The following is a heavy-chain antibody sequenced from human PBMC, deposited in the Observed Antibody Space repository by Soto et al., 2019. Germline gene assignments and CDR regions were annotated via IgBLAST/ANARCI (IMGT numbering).Heavy chain of an antibody. V-gene: IGHV4-59*08. CDR1: GGSISGYY. J-gene: IGHJ3*01. CDR3: ASLNFDILTGYYAFDL. CDR2: IFYSGST. D-gene: IGHD3-9*01. Sequence: SETLSLTCTVSGGSISGYYWSWIRQSPGKGLEYIGYIFYSGSTNYNPSLKSRVTTSLDTSKHQFSLKLSSVTAADTAVYYCASLNFDILTGYYAFDLWGQGTMVTVSS.